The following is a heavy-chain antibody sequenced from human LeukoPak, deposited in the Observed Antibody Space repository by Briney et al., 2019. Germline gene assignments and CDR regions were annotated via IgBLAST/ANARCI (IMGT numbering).Heavy chain of an antibody. Sequence: ASVKVSCKASGYTFTGYYMHWVRQAPGQGLEWMGWINPNSGGTNYAQRFQGRVTMTRDTSISTAYMELSRLRSDDTAVYYCARIRRYDILTGNLRFDYWGQGTLVTVSS. CDR3: ARIRRYDILTGNLRFDY. CDR1: GYTFTGYY. CDR2: INPNSGGT. V-gene: IGHV1-2*02. D-gene: IGHD3-9*01. J-gene: IGHJ4*02.